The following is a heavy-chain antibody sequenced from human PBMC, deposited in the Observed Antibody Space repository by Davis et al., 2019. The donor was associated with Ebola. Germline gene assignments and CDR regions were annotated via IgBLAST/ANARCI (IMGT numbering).Heavy chain of an antibody. V-gene: IGHV3-7*01. CDR1: GFTFSSYW. J-gene: IGHJ6*03. CDR3: AKGWGSGYMDV. D-gene: IGHD7-27*01. Sequence: GESLKISCAASGFTFSSYWMSWVRQAPGKGLEWVANIKQDGSEKYYVDSVKGRFTISRDNAKNSLYLQMNSLRAEDTAVYYCAKGWGSGYMDVWGKGTTVTVSS. CDR2: IKQDGSEK.